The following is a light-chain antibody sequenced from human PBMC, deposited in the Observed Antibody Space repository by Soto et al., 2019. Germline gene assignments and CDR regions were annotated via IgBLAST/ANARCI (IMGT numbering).Light chain of an antibody. CDR1: QSLSRN. Sequence: EILMTQSPATLSVSPGERATLSCRASQSLSRNLAWYQQKPGQAPRLLIYGASTRASGVPARFSGSGSGTEFTLTISSLQSEDFALYYCQHYNDWPPAFTFSPGIKVDL. CDR2: GAS. V-gene: IGKV3-15*01. CDR3: QHYNDWPPAFT. J-gene: IGKJ3*01.